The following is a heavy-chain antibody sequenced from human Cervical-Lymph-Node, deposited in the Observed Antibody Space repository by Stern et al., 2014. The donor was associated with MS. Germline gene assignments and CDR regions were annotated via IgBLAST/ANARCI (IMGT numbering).Heavy chain of an antibody. J-gene: IGHJ4*02. CDR3: AHSQYYYDSSGHSTYYFDY. CDR1: GFSLSTSGVG. Sequence: QITLKESGPTLVKPTQTLTLTCTFSGFSLSTSGVGVGWIRQPPGKALEWLALIYLDDDKRYSPSLKSRLTITKDTSKNQVVLTMTNMDPVDTATYYCAHSQYYYDSSGHSTYYFDYWGQGTLVTVSS. V-gene: IGHV2-5*02. D-gene: IGHD3-22*01. CDR2: IYLDDDK.